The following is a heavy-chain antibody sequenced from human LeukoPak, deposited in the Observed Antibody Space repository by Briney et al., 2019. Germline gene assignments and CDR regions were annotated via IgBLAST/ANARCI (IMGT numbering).Heavy chain of an antibody. J-gene: IGHJ4*02. V-gene: IGHV4-34*01. CDR1: GGSFSGYY. CDR3: ARTPKSWYYYGSGRLDY. D-gene: IGHD3-10*01. CDR2: INHSGST. Sequence: SETLSLTCAVYGGSFSGYYWSWIRQPPGKGLEWIGEINHSGSTNYNPSLKNRVTISVDTSKNQFSLKLSSVTAADTAVYYCARTPKSWYYYGSGRLDYWGQGTLVTVSS.